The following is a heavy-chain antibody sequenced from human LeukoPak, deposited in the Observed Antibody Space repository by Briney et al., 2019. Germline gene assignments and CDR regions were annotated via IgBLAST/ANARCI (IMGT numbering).Heavy chain of an antibody. CDR3: ARDPYSNFFGAFDI. J-gene: IGHJ3*02. CDR1: GFIYIRYW. V-gene: IGHV3-7*01. D-gene: IGHD6-13*01. Sequence: GGSVRLSCASSGFIYIRYWLSWVRQAPGKGGEGVANIKRDGSEEYYVDSVKGRFTISRDNAKNSLYLQMNSLRAEDTAVYYCARDPYSNFFGAFDIWGQGTMVTVSS. CDR2: IKRDGSEE.